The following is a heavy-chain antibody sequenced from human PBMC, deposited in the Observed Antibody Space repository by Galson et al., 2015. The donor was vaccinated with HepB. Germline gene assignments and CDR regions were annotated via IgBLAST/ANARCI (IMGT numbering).Heavy chain of an antibody. CDR1: GFIFSSAW. CDR3: TDLFYYDSSGTTIDC. V-gene: IGHV3-15*01. CDR2: IKSKTDGGTT. J-gene: IGHJ4*02. D-gene: IGHD3-22*01. Sequence: SLRLSCAASGFIFSSAWMSWVRQAPGKGLEWVGRIKSKTDGGTTDYAAPVKGRFTISRDDSTNTLYLQMSSLRTEDTAVYYCTDLFYYDSSGTTIDCWGLGTLVTVSS.